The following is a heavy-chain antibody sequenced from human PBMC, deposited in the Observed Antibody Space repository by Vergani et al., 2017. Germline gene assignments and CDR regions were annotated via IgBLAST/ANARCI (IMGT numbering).Heavy chain of an antibody. CDR1: GYTFTSYD. V-gene: IGHV1-8*01. Sequence: QVQLVQSGAEVKKPGASVKVSCKASGYTFTSYDINWVRQATGQGLEWMGWMNPNSGNTGYAQKFQGRVTMTRDTSISTAYMELSRLKSDDTAVYYCARVWGDTLSSPMFDYYGMDVWGQGTTVTVSS. CDR3: ARVWGDTLSSPMFDYYGMDV. CDR2: MNPNSGNT. D-gene: IGHD6-13*01. J-gene: IGHJ6*02.